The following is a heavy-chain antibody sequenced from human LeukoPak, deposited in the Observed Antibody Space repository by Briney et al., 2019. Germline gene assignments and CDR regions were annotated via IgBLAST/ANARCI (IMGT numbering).Heavy chain of an antibody. J-gene: IGHJ4*02. V-gene: IGHV3-21*01. CDR2: ISTSSSYI. CDR3: ARGVLYSNGWYMRGYFDY. CDR1: GFTFSSYS. Sequence: GGSLRLSCAASGFTFSSYSMNWVRQAPGKALEWVSSISTSSSYIYSADSVKGRFTISRDNAKNSLYLQMNSLRAEDTAVYYCARGVLYSNGWYMRGYFDYWGQGTLVTVSS. D-gene: IGHD6-19*01.